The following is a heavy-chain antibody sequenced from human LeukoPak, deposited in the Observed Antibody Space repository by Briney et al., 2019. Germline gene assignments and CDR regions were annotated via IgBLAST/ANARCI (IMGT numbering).Heavy chain of an antibody. Sequence: KTSETLSLTCTVSGGSISSGGYYWSWIRQPPGKGLEWIGDIYHSGSTYYNPSLKSRVTISVDRSKNQFSLKLSSVTAADTAVYYCARDLRVFRYDFRGGYFDYWGQGTLVTVSS. V-gene: IGHV4-30-2*01. CDR1: GGSISSGGYY. CDR2: IYHSGST. CDR3: ARDLRVFRYDFRGGYFDY. D-gene: IGHD3-3*01. J-gene: IGHJ4*02.